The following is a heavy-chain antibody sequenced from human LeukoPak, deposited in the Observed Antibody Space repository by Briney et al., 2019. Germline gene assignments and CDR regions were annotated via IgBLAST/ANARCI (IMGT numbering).Heavy chain of an antibody. CDR2: ITHTTGTI. CDR3: ARDKGASYGMDV. J-gene: IGHJ6*02. Sequence: GGPLRLSCAASGFTFSSYSMNWVRQAPGKGLEWVSHITHTTGTIYYADCVKGRFTISRDNAKNSLYLQMNSLRAEDAAVYYCARDKGASYGMDVWGHGTTVTVSS. V-gene: IGHV3-48*01. D-gene: IGHD3-16*01. CDR1: GFTFSSYS.